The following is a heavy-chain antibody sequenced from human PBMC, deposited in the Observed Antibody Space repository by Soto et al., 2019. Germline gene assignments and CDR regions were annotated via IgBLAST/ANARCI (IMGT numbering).Heavy chain of an antibody. Sequence: EVQLLESGGGLVQPGESLRLSCAASGFTFSSYAITWVRQAPGKGLERVSSISGSGDYTYFAESVKGRLTTPRDNSRETLFLQISSLRVEDTAIYYCAKDSRSHPQSWFDPWGQGTLVTVSS. D-gene: IGHD2-15*01. J-gene: IGHJ5*02. CDR1: GFTFSSYA. CDR3: AKDSRSHPQSWFDP. V-gene: IGHV3-23*01. CDR2: ISGSGDYT.